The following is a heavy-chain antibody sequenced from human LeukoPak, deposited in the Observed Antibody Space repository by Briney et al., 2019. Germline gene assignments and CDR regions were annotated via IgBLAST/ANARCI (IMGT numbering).Heavy chain of an antibody. J-gene: IGHJ4*02. CDR3: SSVGKFTGTYCY. D-gene: IGHD1-26*01. CDR2: IRSKSYSHAT. CDR1: GFTFSTSA. Sequence: GGSLRLSCAASGFTFSTSAMYWVRQAPGKGLEWVGRIRSKSYSHATEYAASVKGRFTISRDDSKNTAYLQMDSLKTEDTAVYYCSSVGKFTGTYCYWGQGTLVTVSS. V-gene: IGHV3-73*01.